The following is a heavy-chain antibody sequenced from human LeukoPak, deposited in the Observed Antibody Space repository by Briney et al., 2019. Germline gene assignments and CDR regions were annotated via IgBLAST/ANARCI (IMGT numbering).Heavy chain of an antibody. CDR2: ISSDGGTK. D-gene: IGHD3-10*01. CDR3: AKEYDSGGYGAYFDY. V-gene: IGHV3-30*18. Sequence: PGRSLRLSCTASKFTFSNYGMQWVRQAPGKGLEWVAVISSDGGTKYYADSVKGRFTLSRDNSRNTLDPQMNSLGPEDTAVYYCAKEYDSGGYGAYFDYWGQGTLVTVSS. CDR1: KFTFSNYG. J-gene: IGHJ4*02.